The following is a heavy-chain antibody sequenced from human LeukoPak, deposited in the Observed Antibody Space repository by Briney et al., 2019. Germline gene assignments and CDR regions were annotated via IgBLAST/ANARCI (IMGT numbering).Heavy chain of an antibody. V-gene: IGHV4-4*07. J-gene: IGHJ4*02. Sequence: SETLSLTCTVSGGSISSYYWSWIRQPAGKGLEWIGRIYTSGSTNYNPSLKSRVTMSVDTSKNQFSLKLSSVTAADTAVYYRARAGGIWFGELFAGYYFDYWGQGTLVTVSS. D-gene: IGHD3-10*01. CDR2: IYTSGST. CDR1: GGSISSYY. CDR3: ARAGGIWFGELFAGYYFDY.